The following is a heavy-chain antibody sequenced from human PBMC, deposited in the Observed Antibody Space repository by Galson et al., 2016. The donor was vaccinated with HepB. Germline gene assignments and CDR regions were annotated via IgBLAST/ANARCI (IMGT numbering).Heavy chain of an antibody. CDR3: AREGGTVKPAYYYGLDV. CDR2: INWNGRNT. J-gene: IGHJ6*02. Sequence: SLRLSCAASGFSLDEYGMSWVRQAPGKGLEWVSGINWNGRNTGYADSAKGRFTISRDTAKNFLYLQVNSLTVEDTAVYYCAREGGTVKPAYYYGLDVWGQGTTVTVSS. V-gene: IGHV3-20*04. CDR1: GFSLDEYG. D-gene: IGHD1-14*01.